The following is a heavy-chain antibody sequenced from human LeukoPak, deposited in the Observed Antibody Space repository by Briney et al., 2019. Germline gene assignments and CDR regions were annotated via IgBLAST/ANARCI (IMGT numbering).Heavy chain of an antibody. D-gene: IGHD3-9*01. CDR1: GGSFSGYY. J-gene: IGHJ4*02. Sequence: SETLSLTCAVYGGSFSGYYWSWIRQPPGKGLEWIGEINHSGSTNYNPSLKSRVTISVDTSKNQFSLKLSSVTAADTAVYYCARLAYYDILTGYSREDYWGQGTLVTVSS. V-gene: IGHV4-34*01. CDR2: INHSGST. CDR3: ARLAYYDILTGYSREDY.